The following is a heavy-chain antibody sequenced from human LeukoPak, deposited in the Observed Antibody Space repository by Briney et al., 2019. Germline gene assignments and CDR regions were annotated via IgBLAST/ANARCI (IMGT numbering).Heavy chain of an antibody. Sequence: GGSLRLSCAASGFTFSSYWMHWVRQAPGKGLVWVSRINSDGSSTSYADSVKGRFTISRDNAKNSLYLQMNSLRAEDTAVYYCAGGILNDFWSGYSLSGGMDVWGKGTTVTVSS. CDR1: GFTFSSYW. J-gene: IGHJ6*04. CDR2: INSDGSST. V-gene: IGHV3-74*01. D-gene: IGHD3-3*01. CDR3: AGGILNDFWSGYSLSGGMDV.